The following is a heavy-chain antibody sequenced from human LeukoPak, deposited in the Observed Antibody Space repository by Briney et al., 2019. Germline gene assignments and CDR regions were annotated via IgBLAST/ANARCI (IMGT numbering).Heavy chain of an antibody. CDR2: IYYSRST. Sequence: SETLSLTCTVSGGSISSGGYYWSWIRQHPGKGLEWIGYIYYSRSTYYNPSLKSRVTISVDTSKNQFSLKLSSVTAADTAVYYCARAGYSHTCFDPWGQGTLVTVSS. D-gene: IGHD6-13*01. V-gene: IGHV4-31*03. CDR3: ARAGYSHTCFDP. CDR1: GGSISSGGYY. J-gene: IGHJ5*02.